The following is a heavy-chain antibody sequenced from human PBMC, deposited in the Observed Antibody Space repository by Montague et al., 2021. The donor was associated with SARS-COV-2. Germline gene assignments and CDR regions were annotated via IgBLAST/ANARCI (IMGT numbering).Heavy chain of an antibody. V-gene: IGHV4-34*01. Sequence: SETLSLTCAVYGVSFSGYYWSWFRQAPGRELVWSGEINHSGRTNYNPPLKSRVTISVDTSTNQFSLTLNSVTAADTAVYYCTRGPVFSNSWYSLPTLDQRPSWYFDLWGRGTLVIVSS. D-gene: IGHD6-13*01. CDR2: INHSGRT. J-gene: IGHJ2*01. CDR1: GVSFSGYY. CDR3: TRGPVFSNSWYSLPTLDQRPSWYFDL.